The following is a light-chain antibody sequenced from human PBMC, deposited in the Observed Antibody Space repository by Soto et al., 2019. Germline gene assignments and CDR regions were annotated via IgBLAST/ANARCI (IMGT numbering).Light chain of an antibody. J-gene: IGKJ1*01. V-gene: IGKV3-20*01. Sequence: EIVLTQSPGTLSLSPGERATLSCRACPSVSSSYLAWYQQQPGQAPSLLIYGASTRVTGIPDRFICSGSGTAFSRTISRLEAEDFAVYDWHKYDSSSPTCGQGTKVEI. CDR2: GAS. CDR1: PSVSSSY. CDR3: HKYDSSSPT.